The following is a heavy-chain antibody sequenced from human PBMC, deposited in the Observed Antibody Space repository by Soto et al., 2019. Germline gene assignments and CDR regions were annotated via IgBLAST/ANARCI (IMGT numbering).Heavy chain of an antibody. D-gene: IGHD3-10*01. CDR3: ARRRVLYGSRSDNYYGIDV. CDR1: GGSISSSGYY. CDR2: ISYSGST. V-gene: IGHV4-39*01. J-gene: IGHJ6*02. Sequence: SETLSLTCTVSGGSISSSGYYWGWIRQPPGKGLEWIGTISYSGSTYYNPSLKSRVTMSGDTSTNQFSLRLASVPAADTAVYYCARRRVLYGSRSDNYYGIDVWGLGTTVTVSS.